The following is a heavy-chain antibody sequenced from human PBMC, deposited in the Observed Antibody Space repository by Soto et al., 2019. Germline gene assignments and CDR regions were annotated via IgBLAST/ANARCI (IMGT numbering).Heavy chain of an antibody. Sequence: QVQLQESGPGLVKPSEILSLTSTVSGDSITTYYWSWIRQPPGKGLDWIGYIYYTGSTNYNPSLKSRVTISVDTSKNQFSLNLSFETAADTAVYYCARGSYYYDSSGSSPFDLWGRGTLVTVSS. D-gene: IGHD3-22*01. V-gene: IGHV4-59*01. J-gene: IGHJ2*01. CDR3: ARGSYYYDSSGSSPFDL. CDR2: IYYTGST. CDR1: GDSITTYY.